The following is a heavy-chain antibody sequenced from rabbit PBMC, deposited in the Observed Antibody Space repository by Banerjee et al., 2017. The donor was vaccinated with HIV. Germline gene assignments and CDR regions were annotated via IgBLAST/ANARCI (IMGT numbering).Heavy chain of an antibody. V-gene: IGHV1S45*01. Sequence: QEQLEESGGDLVKPEGSLTLTCTASGFTLSSYWICWVRQAPGKGLEWIGCIGVSSGSAYYASWAKGRFTISKTSSTTVTLQMTSLTAADTATYFCARDLAGVIGWNFNLWGQGTLVTVS. CDR2: IGVSSGSA. D-gene: IGHD4-1*01. CDR3: ARDLAGVIGWNFNL. CDR1: GFTLSSYW. J-gene: IGHJ4*01.